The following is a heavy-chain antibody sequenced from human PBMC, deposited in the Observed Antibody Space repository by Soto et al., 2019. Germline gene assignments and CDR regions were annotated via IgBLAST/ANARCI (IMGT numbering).Heavy chain of an antibody. D-gene: IGHD3-22*01. CDR1: GFTFSSYS. J-gene: IGHJ3*02. CDR2: ISSSSSTI. V-gene: IGHV3-48*02. Sequence: GGSLRLSCAASGFTFSSYSMNWVRQAPGKGLEWVSYISSSSSTIYYADSVKGRFTISRDNAKNSLYLQMNSQRDEDTEENCCASLESSGYYYAFDIWGQGTRVTVSS. CDR3: ASLESSGYYYAFDI.